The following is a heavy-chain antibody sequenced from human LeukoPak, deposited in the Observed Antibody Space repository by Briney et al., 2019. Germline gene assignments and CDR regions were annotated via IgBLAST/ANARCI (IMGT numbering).Heavy chain of an antibody. CDR1: GFTFSSYA. J-gene: IGHJ6*03. CDR2: SGSGGST. CDR3: ARSTVTYYYYYYMDV. Sequence: GGSLRLSCAASGFTFSSYAMSWVRQAPGKGLEWVSASGSGGSTYYADSVKGRFTISRDNAKNSLYLQMNSLRAEDTALYYCARSTVTYYYYYYMDVWGKGTTVTVSS. V-gene: IGHV3-23*01. D-gene: IGHD4-17*01.